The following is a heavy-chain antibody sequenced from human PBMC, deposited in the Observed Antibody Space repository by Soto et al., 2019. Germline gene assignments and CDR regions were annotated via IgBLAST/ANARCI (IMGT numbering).Heavy chain of an antibody. CDR2: ISGSGGST. Sequence: GGSLRLSCAASGFTFSSYAMSWVRPAPGKGLEWVSAISGSGGSTYYADSVKGRFTISRDNSKNTLYLQMNSLRAEDTAVYYCAKDGIYYYDSSGYYDYWGQGTLVTVSS. J-gene: IGHJ4*02. D-gene: IGHD3-22*01. CDR3: AKDGIYYYDSSGYYDY. CDR1: GFTFSSYA. V-gene: IGHV3-23*01.